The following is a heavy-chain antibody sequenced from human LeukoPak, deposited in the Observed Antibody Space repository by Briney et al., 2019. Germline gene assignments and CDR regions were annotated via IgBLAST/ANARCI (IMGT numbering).Heavy chain of an antibody. J-gene: IGHJ4*02. Sequence: GGSLRLSCAASGFTFSSYAMSWVRQAPGKGLEWVSAISGSGGSTYYADSVKGRFTISRDNSKNTLYLQMNSLGAEDTAVYYCAKDRRGQQDPYYFDYWGQGTLVTVSS. V-gene: IGHV3-23*01. CDR2: ISGSGGST. D-gene: IGHD1-1*01. CDR1: GFTFSSYA. CDR3: AKDRRGQQDPYYFDY.